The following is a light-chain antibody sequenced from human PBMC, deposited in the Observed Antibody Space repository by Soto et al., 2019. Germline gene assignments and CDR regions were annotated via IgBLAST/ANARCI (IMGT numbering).Light chain of an antibody. J-gene: IGKJ4*01. V-gene: IGKV3-11*01. Sequence: EIVLTQSPATLSLSPGERATLSCRASQSVSSYLAWYQQKPGQAPRLLIYDASNRATGIPARFSGSGSGTDFPLTINSLEPEDFAVYYCQQRSNWRLTFGGGTKVEIK. CDR2: DAS. CDR1: QSVSSY. CDR3: QQRSNWRLT.